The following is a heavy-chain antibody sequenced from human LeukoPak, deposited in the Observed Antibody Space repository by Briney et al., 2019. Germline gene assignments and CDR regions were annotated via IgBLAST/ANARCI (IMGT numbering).Heavy chain of an antibody. CDR1: GFTFSSYS. CDR2: ISSSSSSYI. Sequence: PGGSLRLSCAASGFTFSSYSMNWVRQAPGKGLEWVSSISSSSSSYIYYADSVKGRFTISRDNAKNSLYLQMNSLRAEDTAVYYCARDRWGYYDKQGYAFDIWGQGTMVTVSS. D-gene: IGHD3-22*01. J-gene: IGHJ3*02. V-gene: IGHV3-21*01. CDR3: ARDRWGYYDKQGYAFDI.